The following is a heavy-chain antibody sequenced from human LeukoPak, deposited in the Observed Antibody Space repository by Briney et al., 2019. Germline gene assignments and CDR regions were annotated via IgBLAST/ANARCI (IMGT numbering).Heavy chain of an antibody. CDR1: GYSFTNYW. J-gene: IGHJ4*02. Sequence: GESLKISCKGSGYSFTNYWIGWVRQMPGKGLEWMGIMYPGDSDTRYSPSFQGRVTISADKPVSTTYLQWSSLKASDTAMYYCAASTYGSGSYVGFDSWGQGTLVSVSS. CDR2: MYPGDSDT. V-gene: IGHV5-51*04. D-gene: IGHD3-10*01. CDR3: AASTYGSGSYVGFDS.